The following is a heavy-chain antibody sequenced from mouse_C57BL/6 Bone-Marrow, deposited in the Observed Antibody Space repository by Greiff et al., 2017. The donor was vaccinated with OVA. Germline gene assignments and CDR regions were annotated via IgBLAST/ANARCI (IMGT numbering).Heavy chain of an antibody. D-gene: IGHD2-5*01. Sequence: VQLVESGAELVRPGASVTLSCKASGYTFTDYEMHWVKQTPVHGLAWIGAIDPETGGTASNQKFKGKAILTADKSSSTAYMELRSLTSEDSAVYYCTRGYSNYYAMDYWGQGTSVTVSS. J-gene: IGHJ4*01. CDR2: IDPETGGT. CDR1: GYTFTDYE. V-gene: IGHV1-15*01. CDR3: TRGYSNYYAMDY.